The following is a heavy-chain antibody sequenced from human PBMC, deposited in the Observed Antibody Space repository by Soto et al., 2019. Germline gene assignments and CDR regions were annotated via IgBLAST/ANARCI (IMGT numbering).Heavy chain of an antibody. CDR3: ARDGPGYFESFGGALDT. J-gene: IGHJ6*02. CDR2: IWYDGTNK. V-gene: IGHV3-33*01. Sequence: QVQLVESGGGVVQPGRSRRLSCAASGFTFSSYGMHWVRQVPGKGLEWVALIWYDGTNKYYADSAKGRFTISRDNSKNTLYLQMSSLRAEDTAVYYCARDGPGYFESFGGALDTWGQGTTVTVSS. D-gene: IGHD3-16*01. CDR1: GFTFSSYG.